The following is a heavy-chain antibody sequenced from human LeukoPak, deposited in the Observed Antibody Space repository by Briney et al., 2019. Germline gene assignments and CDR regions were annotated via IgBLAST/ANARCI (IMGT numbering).Heavy chain of an antibody. CDR2: ISNSGNTK. J-gene: IGHJ4*02. V-gene: IGHV3-48*03. CDR3: AAVIDY. CDR1: GFAFSNYE. Sequence: GGSLRLSCAASGFAFSNYEMNWIRQAPGKGLEWISYISNSGNTKYYADSVKGRFSISRDNANNSVYLQMNNLRAEDTAVYYCAAVIDYWGQGTLVTVSS.